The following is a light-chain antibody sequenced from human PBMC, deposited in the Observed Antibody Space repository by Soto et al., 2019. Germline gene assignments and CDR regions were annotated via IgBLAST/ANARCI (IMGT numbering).Light chain of an antibody. CDR1: QSVSSSY. CDR2: GAS. Sequence: PGERATLSCRASQSVSSSYLAWYQQKPGQAPRLLIYGASSRATGIPDRFSGSGSGTDFTLTISRLEPEDFAVYYCQQYGSSPWITFGQGTRLETK. V-gene: IGKV3-20*01. CDR3: QQYGSSPWIT. J-gene: IGKJ5*01.